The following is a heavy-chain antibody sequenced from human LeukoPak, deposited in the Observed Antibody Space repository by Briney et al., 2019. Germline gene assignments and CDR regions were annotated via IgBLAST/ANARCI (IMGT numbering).Heavy chain of an antibody. CDR2: INHSGST. CDR3: ARGVYSSGWFNWFDP. Sequence: SETLSLTCAVYSGSFSDYYWSWIRQPPGRGLEWIGEINHSGSTNYNPSLKSRVTISVDTSKNQFSLKLSSVTAADTAVYYCARGVYSSGWFNWFDPWGQGTLVTVSS. CDR1: SGSFSDYY. D-gene: IGHD6-19*01. J-gene: IGHJ5*02. V-gene: IGHV4-34*01.